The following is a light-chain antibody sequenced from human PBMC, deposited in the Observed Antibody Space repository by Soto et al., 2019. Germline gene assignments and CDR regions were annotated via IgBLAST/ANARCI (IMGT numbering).Light chain of an antibody. Sequence: QTVLTQPPSVSAAPGQKVTISCSGDSSNIGLSYVSWFQQLPGTAPKVLIYDNNKRPSGIPDRFSGSKSGTSATLAITGLQTGDEADYYCQSYDSSLSAYVVFGGGTKVTVL. V-gene: IGLV1-51*01. J-gene: IGLJ2*01. CDR2: DNN. CDR3: QSYDSSLSAYVV. CDR1: SSNIGLSY.